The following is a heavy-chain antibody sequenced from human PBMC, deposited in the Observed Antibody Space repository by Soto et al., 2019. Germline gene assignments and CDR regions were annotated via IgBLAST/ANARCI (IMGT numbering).Heavy chain of an antibody. Sequence: GGSLRLSCAASGFTVSSNYMSWVRQAPGKGLEWVSAIGSGGSTYYADSVKGRFTISRDNSKNTLYLQMNSLRAEDTAVYYCAKDKSSGDSSGYYSDAFDIWGQGTMVTVSS. CDR3: AKDKSSGDSSGYYSDAFDI. CDR1: GFTVSSNY. CDR2: IGSGGST. D-gene: IGHD3-22*01. V-gene: IGHV3-53*01. J-gene: IGHJ3*02.